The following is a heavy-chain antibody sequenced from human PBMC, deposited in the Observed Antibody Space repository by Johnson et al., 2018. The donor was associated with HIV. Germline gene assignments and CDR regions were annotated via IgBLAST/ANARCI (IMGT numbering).Heavy chain of an antibody. V-gene: IGHV3-7*01. CDR1: GFTFSDYY. Sequence: VQLVESGGGLVQPGGSLRLSCAASGFTFSDYYMSWVRQAPGKGLEWVAFIRYDGSEKYYVASVKGRFTISRDNAKNSLYLQLNSLRADETAVYFCARDRFGDSDAFDIWGQGTMVTVSS. J-gene: IGHJ3*02. D-gene: IGHD4-17*01. CDR3: ARDRFGDSDAFDI. CDR2: IRYDGSEK.